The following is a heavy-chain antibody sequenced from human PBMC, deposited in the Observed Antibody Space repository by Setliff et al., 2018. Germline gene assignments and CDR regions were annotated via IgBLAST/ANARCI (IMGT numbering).Heavy chain of an antibody. J-gene: IGHJ5*02. D-gene: IGHD2-21*01. CDR2: IMPIFGST. CDR3: ARDRGGTAIANWFDR. CDR1: GGSFSSFS. V-gene: IGHV1-69*08. Sequence: SVKVSCKASGGSFSSFSIHWVRQAPGQGLEWMGRIMPIFGSTNYALNFQGRVTITADKSTSTAYMDLSSLRSEDSAVYYCARDRGGTAIANWFDRWGQGTLVTVSS.